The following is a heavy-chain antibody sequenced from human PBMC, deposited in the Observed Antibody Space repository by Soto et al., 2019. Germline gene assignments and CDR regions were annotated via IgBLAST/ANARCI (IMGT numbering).Heavy chain of an antibody. CDR3: AKDLGIAARPGGYFDY. J-gene: IGHJ4*02. CDR2: ISGSGGST. V-gene: IGHV3-23*01. CDR1: GFTFSSYA. D-gene: IGHD6-6*01. Sequence: PGGSLRLSCAASGFTFSSYAMSWFRQAPGKGLEWVSAISGSGGSTYYADSVKGRFTISRDNSKNTLYLQMNSLRAEDTAVYYCAKDLGIAARPGGYFDYWGQGTLVTVSS.